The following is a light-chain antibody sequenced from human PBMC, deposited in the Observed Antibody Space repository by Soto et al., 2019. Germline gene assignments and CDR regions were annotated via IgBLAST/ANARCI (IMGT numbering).Light chain of an antibody. CDR1: SSDVGAYNY. CDR2: DVS. J-gene: IGLJ3*02. CDR3: CSYAGSFTWV. Sequence: QSALTQPRSVSGSPGQSVTISCTGTSSDVGAYNYVSWYQQHPVKAPKLMIYDVSKRPSGVPDRFSGSKSGDTASLTISGLQAEDEADYYCCSYAGSFTWVFGGGTKVTVL. V-gene: IGLV2-11*01.